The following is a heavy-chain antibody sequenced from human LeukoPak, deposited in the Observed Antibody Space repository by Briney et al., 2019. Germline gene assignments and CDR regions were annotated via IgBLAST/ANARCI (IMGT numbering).Heavy chain of an antibody. V-gene: IGHV3-23*01. CDR1: GFTSSSYA. CDR3: AKDRGYSGYDPLDY. J-gene: IGHJ4*02. CDR2: ISGGGGST. Sequence: PGGSLRLSCAASGFTSSSYAMSWVRQAPGKGLEWVSAISGGGGSTYYAGSVKGRFTISRDNSKNTLFLQMNSLRAEDTAVYYCAKDRGYSGYDPLDYWGQGTLVTVSS. D-gene: IGHD5-12*01.